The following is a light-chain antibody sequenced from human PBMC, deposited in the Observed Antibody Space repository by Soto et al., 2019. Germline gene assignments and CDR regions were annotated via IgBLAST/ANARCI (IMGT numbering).Light chain of an antibody. CDR1: QTVSSF. J-gene: IGKJ1*01. CDR3: QQRTNWRWT. CDR2: DSS. Sequence: IVLTQSPATLSLSPGERATLSCRASQTVSSFLAWYQQKPGQAPRLLIYDSSNRAPGIPARFSVSGSGTDFTLTISSLEPEDFAVYYCQQRTNWRWTFGQGTKVEIK. V-gene: IGKV3-11*01.